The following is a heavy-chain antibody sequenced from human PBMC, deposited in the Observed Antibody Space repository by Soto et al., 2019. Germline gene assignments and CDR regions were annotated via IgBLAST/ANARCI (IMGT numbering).Heavy chain of an antibody. J-gene: IGHJ4*02. CDR2: ISSSSSTI. CDR1: GFTFSSYS. V-gene: IGHV3-48*01. CDR3: AVCRYSYGLAQFDY. Sequence: GGSLRLSCAASGFTFSSYSMNWVRQAPGKGLEWVSYISSSSSTIYYADSVKGRFTISRDNAKNSLYLQMNSLRAEDTAVYYCAVCRYSYGLAQFDYWGQGTLVTVSS. D-gene: IGHD5-18*01.